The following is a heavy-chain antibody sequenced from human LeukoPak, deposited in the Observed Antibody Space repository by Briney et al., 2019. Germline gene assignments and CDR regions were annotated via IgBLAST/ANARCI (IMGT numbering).Heavy chain of an antibody. CDR1: GGSISTYY. J-gene: IGHJ4*02. D-gene: IGHD3-10*01. CDR2: IYHSGST. V-gene: IGHV4-59*12. Sequence: SETLSLTCTLSGGSISTYYWSWIRHPPGKGLEWIGYIYHSGSTNYNPSLKSRVTISVDTSKNQFSLKLSSVTAADTAVYYCASLYGSGSYYVDYWGQGTLVTVSS. CDR3: ASLYGSGSYYVDY.